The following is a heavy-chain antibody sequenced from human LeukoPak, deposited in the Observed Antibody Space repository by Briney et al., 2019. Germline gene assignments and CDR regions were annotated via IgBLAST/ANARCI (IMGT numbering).Heavy chain of an antibody. CDR1: GYTFTSYG. J-gene: IGHJ3*02. Sequence: ASVKVSCKASGYTFTSYGISWVRQAPGQGLEWMGWISAYNGNTNYAQKLQGRVTMTTDTSTSTAYMELRSLRSDDTAVYYCVRTDSSGYYYVTDAFDIWGQGTMVTVSS. CDR2: ISAYNGNT. V-gene: IGHV1-18*01. CDR3: VRTDSSGYYYVTDAFDI. D-gene: IGHD3-22*01.